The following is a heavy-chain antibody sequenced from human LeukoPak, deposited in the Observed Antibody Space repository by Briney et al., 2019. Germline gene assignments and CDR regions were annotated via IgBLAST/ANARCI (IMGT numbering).Heavy chain of an antibody. CDR1: GFTFSSYA. Sequence: GGSLRLSCAASGFTFSSYAMTWVRQAPGKGLEWVSTISGSGGSTYQSDSVKGRFTISRDNSKNTLYLQMNSLRAEDTAVYYCAKPLVGTFRRFDSWGQGTLVTVSS. J-gene: IGHJ5*01. CDR2: ISGSGGST. D-gene: IGHD3-3*02. CDR3: AKPLVGTFRRFDS. V-gene: IGHV3-23*01.